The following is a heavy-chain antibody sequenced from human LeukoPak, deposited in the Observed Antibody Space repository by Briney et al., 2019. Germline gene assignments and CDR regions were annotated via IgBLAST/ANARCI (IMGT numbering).Heavy chain of an antibody. CDR2: ISSSSSYI. J-gene: IGHJ3*01. D-gene: IGHD2-2*02. V-gene: IGHV3-21*01. Sequence: MAGGSLRLSCAASGFTFSSYSMNWVRQAPGKGLEWVSSISSSSSYIYYADSVKGRFTISRDNAKNSLHLQMNSLRAEDTAVYYCARDGFGYCSSTSCYTFLASWGQGTMVTVSS. CDR3: ARDGFGYCSSTSCYTFLAS. CDR1: GFTFSSYS.